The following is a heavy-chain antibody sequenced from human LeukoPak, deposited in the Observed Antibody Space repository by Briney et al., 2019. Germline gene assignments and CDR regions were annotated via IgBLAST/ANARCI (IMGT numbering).Heavy chain of an antibody. J-gene: IGHJ4*02. D-gene: IGHD4/OR15-4a*01. CDR2: IYTSGNT. CDR3: ARDSGVLQPGTPFDC. CDR1: GGSINSDY. Sequence: PSETLSLTCTVSGGSINSDYWSWIRQPAGKGLESIGRIYTSGNTNYNPSLKSRVTISVDSFKNHFSLHLTSMTAADTAVYYCARDSGVLQPGTPFDCLGPRTLVTVSS. V-gene: IGHV4-4*07.